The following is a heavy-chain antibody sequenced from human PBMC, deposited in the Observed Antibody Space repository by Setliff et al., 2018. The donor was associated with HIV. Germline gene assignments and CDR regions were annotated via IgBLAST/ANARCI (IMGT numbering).Heavy chain of an antibody. CDR2: IYDSGTT. J-gene: IGHJ4*02. V-gene: IGHV4-38-2*02. D-gene: IGHD4-17*01. CDR3: ARTYDDYWI. Sequence: SETLSLTCTVSSYSITSGRFWGWIRQPPGMGLEWIGSIYDSGTTYYNPSLQSRVTISIDTSKNQFSLKLSSVTAADTAVYYCARTYDDYWIWGQGALVTVSS. CDR1: SYSITSGRF.